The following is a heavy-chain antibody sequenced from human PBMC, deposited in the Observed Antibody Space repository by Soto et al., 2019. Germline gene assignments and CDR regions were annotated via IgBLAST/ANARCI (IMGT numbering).Heavy chain of an antibody. CDR3: AKGWQLARPPEYFQH. CDR1: GFTFSSYG. D-gene: IGHD6-6*01. J-gene: IGHJ1*01. CDR2: ISYDGSNK. Sequence: GGSLRLSCAASGFTFSSYGMHWVRQAPGKGLEWVAVISYDGSNKYYADSVKGRFTISRDNSKNTLYLQMNSLRAEDTAVYYCAKGWQLARPPEYFQHWGQGTLVTVSS. V-gene: IGHV3-30*18.